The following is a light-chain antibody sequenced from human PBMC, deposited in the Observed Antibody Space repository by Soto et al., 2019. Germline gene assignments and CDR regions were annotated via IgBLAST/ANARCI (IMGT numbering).Light chain of an antibody. J-gene: IGLJ1*01. CDR3: CSYAGSYTYV. CDR1: ITDVGKYNY. Sequence: QSALTQPRSVSGSPGQSVTISCTGTITDVGKYNYASWYQQHPGKAPKLLMYDVTQRPSGVPDRFSGSKSGDTASLTISGLQAEDEADYYCCSYAGSYTYVFGAGTKVTVL. CDR2: DVT. V-gene: IGLV2-11*01.